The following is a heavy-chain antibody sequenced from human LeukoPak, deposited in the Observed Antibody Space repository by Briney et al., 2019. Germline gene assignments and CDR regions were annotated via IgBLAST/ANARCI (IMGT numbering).Heavy chain of an antibody. Sequence: EASVKVSCKASGYTFTSYGISWVRQAPGQGLEWMGWISAYNGNTNYAQKLQGRVTMTTDTSTSTAYMELRSLRSDDTAVYYCARAPRLAAASGYAFDIRGQGTMVTVSS. J-gene: IGHJ3*02. D-gene: IGHD6-13*01. CDR2: ISAYNGNT. CDR1: GYTFTSYG. V-gene: IGHV1-18*01. CDR3: ARAPRLAAASGYAFDI.